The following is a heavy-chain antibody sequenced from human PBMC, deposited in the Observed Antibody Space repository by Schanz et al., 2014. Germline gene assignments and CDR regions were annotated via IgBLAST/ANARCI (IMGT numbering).Heavy chain of an antibody. J-gene: IGHJ4*02. CDR2: IKQDGSEK. D-gene: IGHD3-10*01. V-gene: IGHV3-7*01. CDR3: ARDNYYGSGSCAY. CDR1: GFTLSSYA. Sequence: VQLVESGGGLVQPGRSLRLSCAAYGFTLSSYAMHWVRQAPGKGLEWVANIKQDGSEKYYVDAVKGRFTISRDNAKNSMYLHMKSLRGEDTAVYYCARDNYYGSGSCAYWGQGTLVTVSS.